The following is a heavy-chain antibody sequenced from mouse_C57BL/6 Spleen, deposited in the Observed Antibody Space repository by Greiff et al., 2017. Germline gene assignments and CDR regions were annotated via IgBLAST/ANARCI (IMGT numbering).Heavy chain of an antibody. CDR1: GFSFNTYA. V-gene: IGHV10-1*01. Sequence: EVQVVESGGGLVQPKGSLKLSCAASGFSFNTYAMNWVRQAPGKGLEWVARIRSKSNNYATYYADSVKDRFTISRDDSESMLYLQMNNLKTEDTAMYYCVTFYYDYDYWGQGTLVTVSA. CDR3: VTFYYDYDY. CDR2: IRSKSNNYAT. D-gene: IGHD2-4*01. J-gene: IGHJ3*01.